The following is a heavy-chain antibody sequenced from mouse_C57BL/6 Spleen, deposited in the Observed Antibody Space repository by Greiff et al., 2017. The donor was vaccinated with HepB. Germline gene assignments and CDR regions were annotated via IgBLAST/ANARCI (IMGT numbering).Heavy chain of an antibody. CDR2: ISSGGDYI. D-gene: IGHD1-1*01. Sequence: EVKLMESGEGLVKPGGSLKLSCAASGFTFSSYAMSWVRQTPEKRLEWVAYISSGGDYIYYADTVKGRFTISRDNARNTLYLQMSSLKSEDTAMYYCTRGGVATDWYFDVWGTGTTVTVSS. J-gene: IGHJ1*03. CDR3: TRGGVATDWYFDV. V-gene: IGHV5-9-1*02. CDR1: GFTFSSYA.